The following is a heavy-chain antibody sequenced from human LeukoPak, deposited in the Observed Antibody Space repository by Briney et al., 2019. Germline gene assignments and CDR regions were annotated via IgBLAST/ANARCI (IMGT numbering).Heavy chain of an antibody. Sequence: SETLSLTCAVYGGSFSGYYWSWIRQPPGKGLEWIGEINHSGSTNYNPSLKSRVTISVDTSKNQFSLKLSSVTAADTAVYYCARSAEYYYGSGSSHIDYWGQGTLVTVSS. CDR1: GGSFSGYY. CDR3: ARSAEYYYGSGSSHIDY. D-gene: IGHD3-10*01. CDR2: INHSGST. V-gene: IGHV4-34*01. J-gene: IGHJ4*02.